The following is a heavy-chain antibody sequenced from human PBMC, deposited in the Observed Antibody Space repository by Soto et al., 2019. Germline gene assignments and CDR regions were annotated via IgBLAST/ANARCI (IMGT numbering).Heavy chain of an antibody. CDR3: ARSLTEGYCTITGCYTRPLYGMDV. D-gene: IGHD2-2*02. CDR1: GYTFSGYY. Sequence: GASVKVSCKPSGYTFSGYYIHWLRQAPGQGLECMGWINPNSGGTNYAQKFQGRVTVTRDTPTSTAYMELSRLTSDDTAVYYCARSLTEGYCTITGCYTRPLYGMDVWGQGTTVTVSS. CDR2: INPNSGGT. J-gene: IGHJ6*02. V-gene: IGHV1-2*02.